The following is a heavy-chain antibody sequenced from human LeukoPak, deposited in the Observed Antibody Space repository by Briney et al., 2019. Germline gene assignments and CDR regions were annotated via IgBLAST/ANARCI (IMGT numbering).Heavy chain of an antibody. Sequence: PSETLSLSCTVSGDSISSYYWSWIRQPPGKGLEWIGYIYHSGSTNYNPSLKSRVTISVDTSKNQFSLKLSSVTAADTAVYYCARRYCSGGSCSSFDYWGQGTLVTVSS. D-gene: IGHD2-15*01. CDR1: GDSISSYY. CDR2: IYHSGST. V-gene: IGHV4-59*01. J-gene: IGHJ4*02. CDR3: ARRYCSGGSCSSFDY.